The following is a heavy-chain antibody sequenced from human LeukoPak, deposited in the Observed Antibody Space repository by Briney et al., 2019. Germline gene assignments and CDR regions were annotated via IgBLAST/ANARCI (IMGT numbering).Heavy chain of an antibody. CDR1: GYTFTSYC. V-gene: IGHV1-18*01. CDR3: ARDRGSTRRFNY. Sequence: ASVKVSCKASGYTFTSYCISWVRQAPGQGLEWMGWISAYNGNTNYAQKLQGRVTMSTDTSTSTAYMELRSLRSDDTAVYYCARDRGSTRRFNYWGQGTLVTVSS. J-gene: IGHJ4*02. CDR2: ISAYNGNT. D-gene: IGHD2-2*01.